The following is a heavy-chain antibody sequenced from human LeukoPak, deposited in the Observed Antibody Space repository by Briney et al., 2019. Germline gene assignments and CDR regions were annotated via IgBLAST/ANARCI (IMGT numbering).Heavy chain of an antibody. CDR1: GYTFTSYY. CDR2: INPSGGRT. V-gene: IGHV1-46*01. J-gene: IGHJ4*02. CDR3: AREGSGSYYSYFDY. Sequence: GASVKVSCKASGYTFTSYYVYWMRQAHGHGLDWMGIINPSGGRTNYAHKFQGRVTMTRDMSTSTVYMELSSLRSEDTAVYYCAREGSGSYYSYFDYWGQGTLVTVSS. D-gene: IGHD3-10*01.